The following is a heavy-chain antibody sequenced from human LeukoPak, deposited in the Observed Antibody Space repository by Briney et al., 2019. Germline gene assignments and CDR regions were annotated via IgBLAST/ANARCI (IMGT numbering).Heavy chain of an antibody. Sequence: PGRSLRLSCAASGFTFSSYAMHWVRQAPGKGLEWVAVISYDGSNKYYADSVKGRFTISRDNSKNTLYLQMNSLRAEDTAVYYCARDPPKYSSSWYGYWGQGTLVTVSS. V-gene: IGHV3-30-3*01. CDR1: GFTFSSYA. D-gene: IGHD6-13*01. CDR3: ARDPPKYSSSWYGY. CDR2: ISYDGSNK. J-gene: IGHJ4*02.